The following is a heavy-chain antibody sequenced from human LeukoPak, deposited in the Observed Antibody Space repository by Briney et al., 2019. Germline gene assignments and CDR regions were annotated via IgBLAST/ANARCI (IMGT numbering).Heavy chain of an antibody. CDR1: EFTFSSYA. Sequence: GGSLRVSCAASEFTFSSYAMSWVRQAPGKGLEWVSAISGSGGSTYYADSVKGRFTISRDNSKNTLYLQMNSLRDEDTAVYYCAKGDIVVVPAAITFSYWGQGTLVTVSS. V-gene: IGHV3-23*01. J-gene: IGHJ4*02. CDR2: ISGSGGST. CDR3: AKGDIVVVPAAITFSY. D-gene: IGHD2-2*01.